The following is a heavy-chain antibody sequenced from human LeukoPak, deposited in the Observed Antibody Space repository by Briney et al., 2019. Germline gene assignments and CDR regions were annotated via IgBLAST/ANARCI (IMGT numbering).Heavy chain of an antibody. CDR3: ANGDSSGPRVATGGSDAFDI. J-gene: IGHJ3*02. V-gene: IGHV3-21*04. D-gene: IGHD3-22*01. Sequence: GGSLRLSCAASGFTFSNYSMNWVRQAPGKGLEWVSSISSRSSYIYHADSVKGRFTISRDNAKNSLYLQMNSLRAEDTALYYCANGDSSGPRVATGGSDAFDIWGQGTMVTVSS. CDR2: ISSRSSYI. CDR1: GFTFSNYS.